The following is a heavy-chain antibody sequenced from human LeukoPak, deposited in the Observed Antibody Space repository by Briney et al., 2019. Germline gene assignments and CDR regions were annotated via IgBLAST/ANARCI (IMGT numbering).Heavy chain of an antibody. CDR1: GGSFSGYY. V-gene: IGHV4-34*01. CDR3: ARGFVF. J-gene: IGHJ4*02. Sequence: PSETLSLTCAVYGGSFSGYYWSWIRQPPRKGLEWIGEINHSGSTNYNPSLKSRVTISVDTSKNQFSLKLTSVTAADTAVYYCARGFVFCGQGTLVTVSS. D-gene: IGHD6-6*01. CDR2: INHSGST.